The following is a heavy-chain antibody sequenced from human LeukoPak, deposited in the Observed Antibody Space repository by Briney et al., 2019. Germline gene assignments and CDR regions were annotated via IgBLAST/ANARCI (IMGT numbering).Heavy chain of an antibody. CDR3: AGRIAAAGIPDY. CDR2: ISSSSSYI. CDR1: GFTFSSYS. J-gene: IGHJ4*02. D-gene: IGHD6-13*01. Sequence: GGSLRLSCAASGFTFSSYSMNWVRQAPGKGLEWVSSISSSSSYIYYADSVKGRFTISRDNAKNSLYLQMNSLRAEDTAVYYCAGRIAAAGIPDYWGQGTLVTVSS. V-gene: IGHV3-21*01.